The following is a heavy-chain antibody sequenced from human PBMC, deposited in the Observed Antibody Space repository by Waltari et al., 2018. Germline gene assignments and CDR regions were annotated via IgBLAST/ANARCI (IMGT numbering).Heavy chain of an antibody. J-gene: IGHJ3*01. CDR2: INPRIGET. Sequence: QEHLVQSGAEVKKPGASVRVSCKASGYTFTAYYIHWVRQAPGQGLEWMGWINPRIGETKYAPKLHGRVTMTRDTSINTAYMELSSLLFDDTAVYYCAREGSHLTTVNDYWGQGTMVTVSS. V-gene: IGHV1-2*02. CDR1: GYTFTAYY. CDR3: AREGSHLTTVNDY. D-gene: IGHD4-4*01.